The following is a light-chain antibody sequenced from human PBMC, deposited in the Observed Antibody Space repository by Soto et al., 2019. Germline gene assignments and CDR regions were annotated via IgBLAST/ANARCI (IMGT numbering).Light chain of an antibody. Sequence: QSVLTQPASVSGSPGQSITVSCSGISSDFGVSNYVSWYQQHPGKAPRLIIFDVNNRPAGVSPRFSGSKSGDTASLTISGLQTEDEAHYFCTSYRGYALYVFGPGTKATVL. CDR1: SSDFGVSNY. CDR3: TSYRGYALYV. J-gene: IGLJ1*01. CDR2: DVN. V-gene: IGLV2-14*03.